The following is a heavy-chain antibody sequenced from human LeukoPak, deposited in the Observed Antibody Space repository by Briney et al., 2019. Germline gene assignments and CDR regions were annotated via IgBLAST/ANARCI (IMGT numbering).Heavy chain of an antibody. D-gene: IGHD6-6*01. CDR3: ARGPNSNWSGLDF. CDR1: GFSFSGHW. Sequence: GGSLRLSCTASGFSFSGHWMHWARQLPGKGLVWVSRISPTGSTTSDADSVKGRFTVSRDNAKNTLYLQVNNLRAEDTAVYYCARGPNSNWSGLDFWGQGTLLTVSS. CDR2: ISPTGSTT. J-gene: IGHJ4*02. V-gene: IGHV3-74*01.